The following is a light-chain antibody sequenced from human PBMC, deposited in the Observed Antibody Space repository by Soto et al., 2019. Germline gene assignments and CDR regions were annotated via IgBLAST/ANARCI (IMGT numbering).Light chain of an antibody. CDR1: SSDVGGYNF. Sequence: QSALTQPASVSGSPGQSITISCTGTSSDVGGYNFVSWYQQHPGKAPKLMIYDVSNRPSGVSNRFSGSKSGNTASLTISWLQADDEGDYYCSSYTSSSTLYVFGTGTKVTVL. CDR2: DVS. V-gene: IGLV2-14*01. J-gene: IGLJ1*01. CDR3: SSYTSSSTLYV.